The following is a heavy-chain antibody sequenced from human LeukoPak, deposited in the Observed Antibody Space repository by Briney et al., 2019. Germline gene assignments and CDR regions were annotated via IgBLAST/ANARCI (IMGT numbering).Heavy chain of an antibody. CDR3: AHSSGYGIDY. D-gene: IGHD3-22*01. V-gene: IGHV4-34*01. CDR2: INHSGST. Sequence: SETLSLTCAVYGGSFSGYYWSWIRQPPGKGLEWIGEINHSGSTNYNPSLKSRVTISVDTSKNQFSLKLSSVTAADTAVYYCAHSSGYGIDYWGQGTLVTVSS. CDR1: GGSFSGYY. J-gene: IGHJ4*02.